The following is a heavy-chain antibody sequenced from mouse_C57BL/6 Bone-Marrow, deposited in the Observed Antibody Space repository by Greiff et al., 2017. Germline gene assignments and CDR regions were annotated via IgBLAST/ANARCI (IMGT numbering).Heavy chain of an antibody. J-gene: IGHJ3*01. D-gene: IGHD1-1*01. V-gene: IGHV1-72*01. CDR2: IDPNSGGT. Sequence: QVQLQQPGAELVKPGASVKLSCKASGYTFTSYWMHWVKQRPGRGLEWIGRIDPNSGGTKYNEKFKSKATLTVDKPSSTAYMQLSSLTSEDAAVYYCAREAHGPLRRWFAYWGQGTLVTVSA. CDR3: AREAHGPLRRWFAY. CDR1: GYTFTSYW.